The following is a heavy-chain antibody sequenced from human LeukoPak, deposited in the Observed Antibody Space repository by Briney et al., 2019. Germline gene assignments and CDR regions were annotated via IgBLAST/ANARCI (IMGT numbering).Heavy chain of an antibody. CDR2: ISSGSTYI. Sequence: GGSLRLSCAASGFTFSGYSMNWVRQAPGKGLEWVSSISSGSTYIDYTDSVKGRFTISRDNAKNSLYLQMNSLRAEDTAVYYCARDTYGSGSYNGYYGLDVWGQGTTVTVS. J-gene: IGHJ6*02. CDR3: ARDTYGSGSYNGYYGLDV. CDR1: GFTFSGYS. V-gene: IGHV3-21*01. D-gene: IGHD3-10*01.